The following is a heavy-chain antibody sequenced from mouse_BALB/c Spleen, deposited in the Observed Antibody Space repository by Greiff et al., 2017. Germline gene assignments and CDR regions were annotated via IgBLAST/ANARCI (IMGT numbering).Heavy chain of an antibody. J-gene: IGHJ2*01. Sequence: VQLQQSGAELVRSGASVKLSCTASGFNIKDYYMHWVKQRPEQGLEWIGWIDPENGDTEYAPKFQGKATMPADPSSNTAYLQLSSLTSEDTAVYYGNAWGGNYIPFDYWGQGTTLTVSS. D-gene: IGHD2-1*01. V-gene: IGHV14-4*02. CDR2: IDPENGDT. CDR1: GFNIKDYY. CDR3: NAWGGNYIPFDY.